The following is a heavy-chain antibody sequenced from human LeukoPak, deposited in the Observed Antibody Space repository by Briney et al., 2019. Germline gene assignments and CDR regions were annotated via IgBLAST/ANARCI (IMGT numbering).Heavy chain of an antibody. Sequence: GGSLRLSCAASGFTFDDYGMSWVRQAPGKGVEWVSGINWNGGRTVYADSVKGRFTISRDNGKNSLYLQMNSLRAEDTALYYCARGVYYYDSSGPFDYWGQGTLVTVSS. CDR2: INWNGGRT. CDR1: GFTFDDYG. CDR3: ARGVYYYDSSGPFDY. J-gene: IGHJ4*02. V-gene: IGHV3-20*04. D-gene: IGHD3-22*01.